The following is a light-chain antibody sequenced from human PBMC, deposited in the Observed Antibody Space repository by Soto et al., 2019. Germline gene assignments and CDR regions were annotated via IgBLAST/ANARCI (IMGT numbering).Light chain of an antibody. Sequence: QSALTQPASVSGSPGQSITISCTGTSSDVGGYNYVTWYQQHPGKAPKLIIYEVRNRPSGISDRFSGSKSGNTASLTISGLQAEDEADYYCSSYTGSSTYVFGTGTKVTVL. CDR1: SSDVGGYNY. CDR2: EVR. J-gene: IGLJ1*01. CDR3: SSYTGSSTYV. V-gene: IGLV2-14*01.